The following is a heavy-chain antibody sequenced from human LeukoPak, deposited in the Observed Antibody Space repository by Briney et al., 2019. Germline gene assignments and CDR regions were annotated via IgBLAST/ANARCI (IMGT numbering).Heavy chain of an antibody. Sequence: PSETLSLTCTVSGGSISSYYWNWIRQPPGKGLEWIGYIYYSGSTNYNPSLKSRVTISVDTSRNQFSLKLSSVTAADMAMYYCAAGGVIFPIGYWGQGTLVTVSS. D-gene: IGHD3-10*01. J-gene: IGHJ4*02. CDR3: AAGGVIFPIGY. V-gene: IGHV4-59*08. CDR2: IYYSGST. CDR1: GGSISSYY.